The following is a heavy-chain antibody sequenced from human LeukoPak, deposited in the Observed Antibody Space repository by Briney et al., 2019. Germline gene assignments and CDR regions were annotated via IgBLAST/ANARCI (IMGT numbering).Heavy chain of an antibody. J-gene: IGHJ4*02. CDR3: AGGNFYDSSGHPYHFHY. D-gene: IGHD3-22*01. Sequence: SETLSLTCTVSGVSISSYYWSWIRQPPGKGLEWIGYIYYSENTNYNSSLKSRVTISEDTSKNQFSLNLTSVTAADTAVYYCAGGNFYDSSGHPYHFHYWGQGTLVTVPS. CDR2: IYYSENT. V-gene: IGHV4-59*01. CDR1: GVSISSYY.